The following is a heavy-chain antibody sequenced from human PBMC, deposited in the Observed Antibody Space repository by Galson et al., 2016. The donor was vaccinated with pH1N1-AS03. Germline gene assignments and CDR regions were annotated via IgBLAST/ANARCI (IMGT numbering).Heavy chain of an antibody. CDR1: GFSFSNAW. J-gene: IGHJ3*02. CDR2: IKSKIDGGTT. V-gene: IGHV3-15*01. D-gene: IGHD2-2*01. Sequence: SLRLSCAASGFSFSNAWMTWVRQVPGKGLEWVGRIKSKIDGGTTDYAASVKGRFTISRDDSKNTRYLQMNSLKLEDTAVYYCSTWQYCGNTNCPPDAFDIWGQGTRVTVSS. CDR3: STWQYCGNTNCPPDAFDI.